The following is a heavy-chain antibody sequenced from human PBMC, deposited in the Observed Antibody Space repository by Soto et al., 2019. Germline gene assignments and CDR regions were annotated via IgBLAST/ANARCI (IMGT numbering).Heavy chain of an antibody. Sequence: GGSLRLSCAASGFTFSSYGMHWVRQAPGKGLEWVAVISYDGSNKYYADSVKGRFTISRDNSKNTLYLQMNSLRAEDTAVYYCAKDFKNWTYVLLFDYWGQGTLVTVSS. CDR2: ISYDGSNK. J-gene: IGHJ4*02. CDR1: GFTFSSYG. V-gene: IGHV3-30*18. D-gene: IGHD1-7*01. CDR3: AKDFKNWTYVLLFDY.